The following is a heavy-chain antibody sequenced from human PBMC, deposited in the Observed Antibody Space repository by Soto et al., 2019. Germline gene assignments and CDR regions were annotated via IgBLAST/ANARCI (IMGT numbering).Heavy chain of an antibody. CDR3: ARDLVVRGVITWFDP. J-gene: IGHJ5*02. V-gene: IGHV4-30-4*01. Sequence: PSETLSLTCTVSGGSISSGDYYWSWIRQPPGKGLEWIGYIYYSGRTYYNPSLKSRVTISVDTSKNQFSLKLSSVTAADPAVYYCARDLVVRGVITWFDPWGQGTLVTVSS. D-gene: IGHD3-10*01. CDR1: GGSISSGDYY. CDR2: IYYSGRT.